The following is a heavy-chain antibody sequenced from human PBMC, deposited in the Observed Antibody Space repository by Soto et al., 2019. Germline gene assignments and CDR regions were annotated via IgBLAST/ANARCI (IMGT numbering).Heavy chain of an antibody. CDR3: AREMTTFSFWGRYYYYGMDV. CDR2: ISAYNGNT. J-gene: IGHJ6*02. Sequence: QVQLGQSGAEVKKPGASVKVSCKASVYTFTSYGISWVRQAPGQGLEWKGWISAYNGNTNYAQKLQGRVTMTTDTSTSTAYMELRSLRSDDTAVYYCAREMTTFSFWGRYYYYGMDVWGQGTTVTVSS. D-gene: IGHD4-4*01. V-gene: IGHV1-18*01. CDR1: VYTFTSYG.